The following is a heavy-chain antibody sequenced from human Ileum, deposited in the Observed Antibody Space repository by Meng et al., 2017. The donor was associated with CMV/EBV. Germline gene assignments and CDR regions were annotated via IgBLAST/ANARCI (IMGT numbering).Heavy chain of an antibody. CDR3: ARGVSSPPGVDY. D-gene: IGHD6-13*01. CDR2: INIDGSST. J-gene: IGHJ4*02. CDR1: GFTFSSYW. V-gene: IGHV3-74*01. Sequence: EVQLVESGGGLVQPGGSLRLSCVVSGFTFSSYWMHWVRQAPGKGLVWVSRINIDGSSTSYADSVKGRFTISRDNAKNTLYLQMNSLRAEDTAVYYCARGVSSPPGVDYWGQGTLVTVSS.